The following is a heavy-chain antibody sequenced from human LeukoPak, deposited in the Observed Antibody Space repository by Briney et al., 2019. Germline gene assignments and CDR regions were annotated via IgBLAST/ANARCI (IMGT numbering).Heavy chain of an antibody. CDR3: ARGRVSSSTWYSTHYYFFYMDF. D-gene: IGHD4-11*01. J-gene: IGHJ6*03. Sequence: SSETLSLTCDVYGGSFSGYYWSWIRQPPEKGLEWIGEINHSGSTNYNPSLKSRVTISVDTSKNFFSLRLRSVTAADTAVYFCARGRVSSSTWYSTHYYFFYMDFWGKGTTVTVSS. CDR1: GGSFSGYY. CDR2: INHSGST. V-gene: IGHV4-34*01.